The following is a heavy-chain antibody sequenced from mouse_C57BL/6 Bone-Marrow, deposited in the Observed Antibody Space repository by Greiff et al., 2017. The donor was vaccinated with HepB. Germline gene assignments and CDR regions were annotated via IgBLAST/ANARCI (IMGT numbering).Heavy chain of an antibody. CDR2: IYPGGGYT. CDR1: GYTFTNYW. V-gene: IGHV1-63*01. J-gene: IGHJ3*01. CDR3: ARGSYYGSSSAWFAY. D-gene: IGHD1-1*01. Sequence: VQLQQSGAELVRPGTSVKMSCKASGYTFTNYWIGWAKQRPGHGLEWIGDIYPGGGYTNYNEKFKGKATLTADKSSSTAYMQFSSLTSEDSAIYYCARGSYYGSSSAWFAYWGQGTLVTVSA.